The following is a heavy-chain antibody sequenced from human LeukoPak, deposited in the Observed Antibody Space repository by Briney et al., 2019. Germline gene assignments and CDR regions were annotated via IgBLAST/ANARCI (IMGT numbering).Heavy chain of an antibody. D-gene: IGHD3-10*02. CDR1: GFTFSSYS. V-gene: IGHV3-21*01. J-gene: IGHJ4*02. CDR2: ITTSSYT. CDR3: ARLSSGSSLDY. Sequence: PGGSLRLSCAASGFTFSSYSMNWVRQAPGKGLEWVSSITTSSYTYYADLVKGRFTISRDNAKNSLYLQMSSLRAEDTAVYYCARLSSGSSLDYWGQGTLVTVSS.